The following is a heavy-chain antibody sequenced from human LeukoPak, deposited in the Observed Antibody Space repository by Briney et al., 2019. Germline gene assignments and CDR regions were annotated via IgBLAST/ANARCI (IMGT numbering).Heavy chain of an antibody. V-gene: IGHV3-30*04. J-gene: IGHJ4*02. Sequence: GGSLRLCCVVSGFTLTSHGTHWVRQVAGKGLEWVAHLSFDGGKKWGAGSVKGRFTISRDNSENTVYLQMNDLRVEDTALYYCARDRDWSFDYWGQGTLVTVSS. CDR3: ARDRDWSFDY. D-gene: IGHD3-9*01. CDR1: GFTLTSHG. CDR2: LSFDGGKK.